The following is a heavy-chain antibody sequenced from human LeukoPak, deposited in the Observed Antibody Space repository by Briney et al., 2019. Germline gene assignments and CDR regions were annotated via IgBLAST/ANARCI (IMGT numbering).Heavy chain of an antibody. D-gene: IGHD3-10*01. J-gene: IGHJ4*02. V-gene: IGHV4-39*07. CDR1: GGSISSSSYY. Sequence: SETLSLTCTVSGGSISSSSYYWGWIRQPPGKGLEWIGSIYYSGSTYYNPSLKSRVTISVDTSKNQFSLKLNSVTAADTAVFYCARGYGSGSEFFDYWGQGTLVTVSS. CDR3: ARGYGSGSEFFDY. CDR2: IYYSGST.